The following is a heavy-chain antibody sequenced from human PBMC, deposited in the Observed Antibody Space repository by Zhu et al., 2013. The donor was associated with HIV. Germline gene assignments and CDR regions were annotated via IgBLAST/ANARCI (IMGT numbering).Heavy chain of an antibody. J-gene: IGHJ4*02. Sequence: QVQLVQSGAEVKKPGASVKVSCKASGYTFTGYYMHWVRQAPGQGLEWMGWINPNSGGTNYAQKFQGRVTMTRDTSISTAYMELSRLRSDDTAVYYCARGIAVAGKPLYYFDYWGQGALVTVSS. CDR2: INPNSGGT. CDR3: ARGIAVAGKPLYYFDY. CDR1: GYTFTGYY. V-gene: IGHV1-2*02. D-gene: IGHD6-19*01.